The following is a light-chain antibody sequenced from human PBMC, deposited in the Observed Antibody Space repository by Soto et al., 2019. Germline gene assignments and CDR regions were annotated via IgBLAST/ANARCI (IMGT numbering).Light chain of an antibody. CDR2: DAS. V-gene: IGKV3-11*01. J-gene: IGKJ4*01. Sequence: EIVLTQSPATLSLSPGARATLSCRASQSVSSYLAWYQQKPGQAPRLLIYDASNRATGIPARFSGSGAGTDFTLTISSLEPEDFAAYYCQQRSNWPPLTFGGGTKVDIK. CDR1: QSVSSY. CDR3: QQRSNWPPLT.